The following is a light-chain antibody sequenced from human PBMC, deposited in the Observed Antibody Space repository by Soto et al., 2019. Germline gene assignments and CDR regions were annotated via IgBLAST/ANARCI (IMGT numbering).Light chain of an antibody. J-gene: IGKJ1*01. CDR2: DAS. CDR1: QNIHTN. CDR3: QQYYSYTQT. V-gene: IGKV3D-15*01. Sequence: IVMTQSPATLSVSPGERATLSCRAGQNIHTNLAWYQQKPGQAPRLLIYDASNRATGIPARFSGSGSGTDFTLTISCLQYEDFATYYCQQYYSYTQTFGQGTKVDIK.